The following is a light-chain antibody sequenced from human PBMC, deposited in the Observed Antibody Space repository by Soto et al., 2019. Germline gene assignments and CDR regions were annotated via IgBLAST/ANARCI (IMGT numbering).Light chain of an antibody. CDR3: QQHGSSPLIS. CDR2: GAS. Sequence: PGESATLSCRASQTVSITYLTWYQQKPGQAPRLLIFGASKRATGIPDRFSGSGSERDFTLTISGLEPEDFAVYYCQQHGSSPLISFGQGTRLEIK. J-gene: IGKJ5*01. V-gene: IGKV3-20*01. CDR1: QTVSITY.